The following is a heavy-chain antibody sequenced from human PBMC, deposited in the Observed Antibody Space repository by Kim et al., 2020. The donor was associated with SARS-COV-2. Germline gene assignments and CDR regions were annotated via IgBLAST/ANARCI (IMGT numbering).Heavy chain of an antibody. CDR3: ARIEGARGVLGYYFDY. CDR1: GYTFTSYG. J-gene: IGHJ4*02. Sequence: ASVKVSCKASGYTFTSYGISWVRQAPGQGLEWMGWISAYNGNTNYAQKLQGRVTMTTDTSTSTAYMELRSLRSDDTAVYYCARIEGARGVLGYYFDYWGQGTLVTVSS. CDR2: ISAYNGNT. V-gene: IGHV1-18*01. D-gene: IGHD6-6*01.